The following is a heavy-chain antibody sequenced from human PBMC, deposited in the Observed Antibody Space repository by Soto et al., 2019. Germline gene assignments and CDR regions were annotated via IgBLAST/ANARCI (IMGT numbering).Heavy chain of an antibody. CDR2: IYYSGST. J-gene: IGHJ4*02. CDR1: GGSISSSSYY. Sequence: SETLSLTCTVSGGSISSSSYYWGWIRQPPGKGLEWIGSIYYSGSTYYNPSLKSRVTISVDTSKNQFSLKLSSVTAADTAVYYCARGGRPDYYGSGSYYLFDYWGQGTLVTVSS. V-gene: IGHV4-39*07. CDR3: ARGGRPDYYGSGSYYLFDY. D-gene: IGHD3-10*01.